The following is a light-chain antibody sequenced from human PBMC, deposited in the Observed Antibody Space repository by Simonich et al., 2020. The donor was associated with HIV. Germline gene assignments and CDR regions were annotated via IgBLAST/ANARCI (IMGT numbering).Light chain of an antibody. CDR1: QSVGIN. Sequence: EIVMTQSPDTLSVSPGERATLSCSASQSVGINLAWYQQKPGQAPRLLIYGASARATDIPARFSGSGSGTEFTLTISSMQSEDFAIYYCQQYNNWPPLTFGGGTKVEIK. CDR3: QQYNNWPPLT. V-gene: IGKV3-15*01. CDR2: GAS. J-gene: IGKJ4*01.